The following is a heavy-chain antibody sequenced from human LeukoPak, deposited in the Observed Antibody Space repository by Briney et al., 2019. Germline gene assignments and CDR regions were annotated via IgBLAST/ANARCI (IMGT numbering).Heavy chain of an antibody. CDR2: LYSDGTP. CDR1: GASINGYY. CDR3: ARGSSGVTRRYYFDF. V-gene: IGHV4-4*07. Sequence: WGTLSLTCTVSGASINGYYWTWVRLPADKGLEWIGRLYSDGTPYYNPSLKSRVTMSVDTSKNQVSLKLRSVTAADTAIYYCARGSSGVTRRYYFDFWGQGALVSVPS. J-gene: IGHJ4*02. D-gene: IGHD3-22*01.